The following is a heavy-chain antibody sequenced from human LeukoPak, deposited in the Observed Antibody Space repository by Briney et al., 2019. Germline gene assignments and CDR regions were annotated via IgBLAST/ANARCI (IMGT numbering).Heavy chain of an antibody. CDR2: IYYSGST. V-gene: IGHV4-30-4*08. Sequence: SQTLSLTCTVSGGSISSGDYYWSWIRQPPGKGLEWIGYIYYSGSTYYNPSLKSRVTISVDTSKNQFSLKLSSVTAADTAVYYCAREGYDFWSGYPHWFDPWGQGTLVTVSS. D-gene: IGHD3-3*01. J-gene: IGHJ5*02. CDR3: AREGYDFWSGYPHWFDP. CDR1: GGSISSGDYY.